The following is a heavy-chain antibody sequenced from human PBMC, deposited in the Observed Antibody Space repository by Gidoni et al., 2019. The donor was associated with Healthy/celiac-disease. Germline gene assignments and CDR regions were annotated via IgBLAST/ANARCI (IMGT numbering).Heavy chain of an antibody. CDR3: AKLEDNWAGGD. J-gene: IGHJ4*02. CDR1: RFTFSSYA. CDR2: ISGSGGST. V-gene: IGHV3-23*04. Sequence: EVQLVESGGGLVQPGGSLRLSCAASRFTFSSYAMSWVRQAPGKGLGWVSAISGSGGSTYYEDSVKGRCTSSRDNSKNTLYLQMNSRRAEDTAVYYCAKLEDNWAGGDWGQGTLVTVSS. D-gene: IGHD1-20*01.